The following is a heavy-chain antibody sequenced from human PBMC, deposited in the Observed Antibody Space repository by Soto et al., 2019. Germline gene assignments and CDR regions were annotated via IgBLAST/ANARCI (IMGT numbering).Heavy chain of an antibody. CDR1: GGSISSYY. CDR2: IYTSGST. Sequence: SETLSLTCTVSGGSISSYYWSWIRQPAGKGLEWIGRIYTSGSTNYNPSLKSRVTMSVDTSKNQFSLKLSSVTAADTAVYYCARDQGASGYDWGPYYYYGMDVWGQGTTVTVSS. D-gene: IGHD5-12*01. CDR3: ARDQGASGYDWGPYYYYGMDV. V-gene: IGHV4-4*07. J-gene: IGHJ6*02.